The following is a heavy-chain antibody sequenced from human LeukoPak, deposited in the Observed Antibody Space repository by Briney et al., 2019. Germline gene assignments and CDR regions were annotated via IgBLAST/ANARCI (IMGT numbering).Heavy chain of an antibody. V-gene: IGHV4-39*07. CDR1: GGSISSSSYY. CDR2: IYYSGST. J-gene: IGHJ6*02. Sequence: NPSETLSLTCTVSGGSISSSSYYWGWIRQPPGKGLEWIGSIYYSGSTYYNPSLKSRVTISVDTSKNQFSLKLSSVTAADTAVYYCARDGQPEGIAAASNYYYYGMDVWGQGTTVTVSS. CDR3: ARDGQPEGIAAASNYYYYGMDV. D-gene: IGHD6-13*01.